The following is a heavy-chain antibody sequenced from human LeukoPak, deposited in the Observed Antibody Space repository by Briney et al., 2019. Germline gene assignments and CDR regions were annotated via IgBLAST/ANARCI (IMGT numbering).Heavy chain of an antibody. J-gene: IGHJ4*02. CDR1: GGTFSSYA. D-gene: IGHD3-10*01. Sequence: SVKVSFKASGGTFSSYAISWVRQAPGQGLEWMGGIIPIFGTANYAQKFQGRVTITADESTSTAYMELSSLRSEDTAVYYCARAGTYYYGSGSYQEADYWGQGTLVTVSS. V-gene: IGHV1-69*13. CDR3: ARAGTYYYGSGSYQEADY. CDR2: IIPIFGTA.